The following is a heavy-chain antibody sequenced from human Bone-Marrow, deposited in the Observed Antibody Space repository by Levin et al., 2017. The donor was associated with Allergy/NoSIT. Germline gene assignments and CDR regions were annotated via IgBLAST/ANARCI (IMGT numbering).Heavy chain of an antibody. Sequence: RGESLKISCAASGFTFSSHGMHWVRQAPGKGLEWVAVMSYDGSNKFYADSVKGRFTISRDNSKNTLYLQVNSLRGEDTAVYYCATDGRYCSGGSCSGPYGLDVWGQGTTVTV. V-gene: IGHV3-30*03. CDR1: GFTFSSHG. CDR2: MSYDGSNK. J-gene: IGHJ6*02. D-gene: IGHD2-15*01. CDR3: ATDGRYCSGGSCSGPYGLDV.